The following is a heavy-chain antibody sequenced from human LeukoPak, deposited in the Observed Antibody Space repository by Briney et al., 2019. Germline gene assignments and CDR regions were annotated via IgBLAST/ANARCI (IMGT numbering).Heavy chain of an antibody. CDR2: INTDTGNP. D-gene: IGHD2-2*01. Sequence: GAPVKVSCKASGYTFTNYAMSCVRQAPGQGLEWMGWINTDTGNPTFAQGFTGRFVFSLDTSASTAYLQISSLKVEDTAVYYCARVQGYCSRSSCFPHYWGQGTLVTVSS. J-gene: IGHJ4*02. V-gene: IGHV7-4-1*02. CDR1: GYTFTNYA. CDR3: ARVQGYCSRSSCFPHY.